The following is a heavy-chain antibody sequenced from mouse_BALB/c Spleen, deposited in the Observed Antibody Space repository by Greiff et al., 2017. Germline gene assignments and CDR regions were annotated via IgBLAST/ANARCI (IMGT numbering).Heavy chain of an antibody. CDR3: ARQGDGSSYWYFDY. Sequence: EVQGVESGGGLVKPGGSLKLSCAASGFAFSSYDMSWVRQTPEKRLEWVAYISSGGGSTYYPDTVKGRFTISRDNAKNTLYLQMSSLKSEDTAMYYCARQGDGSSYWYFDYWGQGTTLTVSS. D-gene: IGHD1-1*01. CDR2: ISSGGGST. CDR1: GFAFSSYD. V-gene: IGHV5-12-1*01. J-gene: IGHJ2*01.